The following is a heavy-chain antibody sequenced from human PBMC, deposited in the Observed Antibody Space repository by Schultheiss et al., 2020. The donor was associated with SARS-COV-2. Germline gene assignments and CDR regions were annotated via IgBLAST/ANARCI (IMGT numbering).Heavy chain of an antibody. J-gene: IGHJ4*02. V-gene: IGHV4-34*01. CDR2: INHSGST. CDR1: GGSFSGYY. Sequence: GSLRLSCAVYGGSFSGYYWSWIRQPPGKGLEWIGEINHSGSTNYNPSLKSRVTISVDTSKNQFSLKLSSVTAADTAVYYCARGRIAVAGINYWGQGTLVTVSS. CDR3: ARGRIAVAGINY. D-gene: IGHD6-19*01.